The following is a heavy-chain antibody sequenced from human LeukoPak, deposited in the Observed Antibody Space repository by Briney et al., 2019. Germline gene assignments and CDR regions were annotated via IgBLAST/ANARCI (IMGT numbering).Heavy chain of an antibody. CDR2: ISSSSYI. J-gene: IGHJ4*02. V-gene: IGHV3-21*01. Sequence: PGGSLRLSCAASGFTFSSYSMNWVRQAPGKGLEWVSSISSSSYIYYADSVKGRFTISRDNAKNSLYLQMNSLRAEDTAVYYCASGEDTATTRDYWGQGTLVTVSS. CDR1: GFTFSSYS. CDR3: ASGEDTATTRDY. D-gene: IGHD5-18*01.